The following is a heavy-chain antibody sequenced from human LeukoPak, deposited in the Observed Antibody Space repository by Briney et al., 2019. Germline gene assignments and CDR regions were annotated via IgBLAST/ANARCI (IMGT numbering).Heavy chain of an antibody. CDR1: GYTFTNYG. D-gene: IGHD6-13*01. Sequence: RASVKVSFKTSGYTFTNYGISWVRQAPGLGLEWMGWISAYNGNTNYAQKVQGRVTMTTDTSTSTAYMELRRLRFDDTAVYYCARDQSVRLLQTSSTYFNHVFAIWGQGSMVTVSS. CDR2: ISAYNGNT. J-gene: IGHJ3*02. CDR3: ARDQSVRLLQTSSTYFNHVFAI. V-gene: IGHV1-18*01.